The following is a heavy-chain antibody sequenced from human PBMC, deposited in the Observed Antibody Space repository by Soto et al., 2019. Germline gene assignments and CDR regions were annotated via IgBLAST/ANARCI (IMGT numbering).Heavy chain of an antibody. D-gene: IGHD3-10*01. CDR1: GFTFSTYA. CDR3: ARGNYYGSGSYYELAYYFDY. V-gene: IGHV3-30-3*01. Sequence: GGSLRLSYAASGFTFSTYAMHWVRQAPGKGLEWVAVISYDESHKYYADSVKGRFTISRDNSKNTLYLQMNSLRVEDTAVYYCARGNYYGSGSYYELAYYFDYWGQGTLVTVSS. CDR2: ISYDESHK. J-gene: IGHJ4*02.